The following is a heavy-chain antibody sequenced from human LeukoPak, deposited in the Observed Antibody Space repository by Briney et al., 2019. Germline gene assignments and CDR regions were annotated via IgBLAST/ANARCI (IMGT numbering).Heavy chain of an antibody. V-gene: IGHV4-34*01. CDR3: ARGGYYVVRYYFDY. CDR1: GGSFSGYY. D-gene: IGHD3-10*02. J-gene: IGHJ4*02. CDR2: INHSVST. Sequence: PSETLSLTCAVYGGSFSGYYWSWIRQPPGKGLEWIGEINHSVSTNYNPSLKSRVTISVDTSKNQFSLKLSSVTAADTAVYYCARGGYYVVRYYFDYWGQGTLVTVSS.